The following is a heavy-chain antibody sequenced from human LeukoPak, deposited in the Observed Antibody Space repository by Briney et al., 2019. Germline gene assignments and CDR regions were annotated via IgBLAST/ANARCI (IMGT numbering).Heavy chain of an antibody. V-gene: IGHV3-20*04. D-gene: IGHD3-9*01. CDR3: ARGAYFDWLFHFDY. CDR2: INWNGGST. Sequence: GGSLRLSCAASGFTFDDYGMSWVRQAPGKGLEWVSGINWNGGSTGYADSVKGRFTISRDNAKNSLYLQMNSLRAEDTALYYCARGAYFDWLFHFDYWGQGTLVTVSS. CDR1: GFTFDDYG. J-gene: IGHJ4*02.